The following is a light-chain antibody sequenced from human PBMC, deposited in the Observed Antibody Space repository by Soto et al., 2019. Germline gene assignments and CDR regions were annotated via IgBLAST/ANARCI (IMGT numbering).Light chain of an antibody. CDR1: ESVSNN. CDR2: GAS. J-gene: IGKJ1*01. CDR3: QQYNNWPPWT. V-gene: IGKV3-15*01. Sequence: ERVMSQSPATLSVSPGERATLSCRASESVSNNLAWYQQKPGQAPRLLIYGASTRATGIPARFSGSGSETEFTLTISSLQSEDFAVYYCQQYNNWPPWTFGQGTKADIK.